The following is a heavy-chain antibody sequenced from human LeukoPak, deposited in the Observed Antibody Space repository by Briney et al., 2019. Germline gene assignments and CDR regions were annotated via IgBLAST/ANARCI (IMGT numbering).Heavy chain of an antibody. Sequence: PGGSLRLSCAASGFTFSSHGMNWVRQAPGKGLEWVANIKQDGSEKYYVDSVKGRFTISRDNAKNSLYLQMNSLRAEDTAVYYCARDLYSSSWPREPDYWGQGTLVTVSS. CDR1: GFTFSSHG. D-gene: IGHD6-13*01. CDR2: IKQDGSEK. V-gene: IGHV3-7*01. J-gene: IGHJ4*02. CDR3: ARDLYSSSWPREPDY.